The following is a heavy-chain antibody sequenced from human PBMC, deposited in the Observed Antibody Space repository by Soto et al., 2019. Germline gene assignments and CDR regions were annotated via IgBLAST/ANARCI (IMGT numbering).Heavy chain of an antibody. CDR2: IWYDGSNK. J-gene: IGHJ4*02. D-gene: IGHD1-26*01. V-gene: IGHV3-33*01. CDR3: ARDAAGIVGAADY. Sequence: QVQLVESGGGVVQPGRSLRLSCAASGFTFSSYGMHWVRQAPGKGLEWVAVIWYDGSNKYYADSVKGRITISRDNSQNTLYLHISVLRAEETAVYYCARDAAGIVGAADYWGQGTLVTVSS. CDR1: GFTFSSYG.